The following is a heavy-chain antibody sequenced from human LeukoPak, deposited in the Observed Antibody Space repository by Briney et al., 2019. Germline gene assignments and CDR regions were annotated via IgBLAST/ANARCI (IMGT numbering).Heavy chain of an antibody. CDR2: ISSNSDTI. Sequence: PGGSLRLSCAASGFTFSTYSMNWVRQAPGKGLEWVSYISSNSDTIYYADSVKGRFTISRDNAKNSLYLQMNSLRAEDTAVYYCARDRLLEDRDYSSYYYMDVWGKGTTVTVSS. CDR1: GFTFSTYS. D-gene: IGHD1-1*01. V-gene: IGHV3-48*04. CDR3: ARDRLLEDRDYSSYYYMDV. J-gene: IGHJ6*03.